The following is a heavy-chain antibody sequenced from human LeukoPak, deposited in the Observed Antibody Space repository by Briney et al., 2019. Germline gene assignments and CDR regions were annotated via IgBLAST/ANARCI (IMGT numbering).Heavy chain of an antibody. CDR2: IYCSVST. CDR3: ARDLSGDGSGSSFDY. Sequence: SETLSLTCTVSGGSISSYYWSWIRQPPGKGLEWIGYIYCSVSTNYNPSLKSRVTISVDTSKNQFSLQLNSVTPEDTAVYYCARDLSGDGSGSSFDYWGQGTLVTVSS. V-gene: IGHV4-59*12. D-gene: IGHD3-10*01. CDR1: GGSISSYY. J-gene: IGHJ4*02.